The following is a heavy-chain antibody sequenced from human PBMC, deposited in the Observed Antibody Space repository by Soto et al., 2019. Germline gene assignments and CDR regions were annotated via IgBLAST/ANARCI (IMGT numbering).Heavy chain of an antibody. Sequence: QVQLVQSGAEVKKPGSSVKVSCKASGGTFSSYAISWVRQAPGQGLEWMGGIIPIFGTANYAQKFQGRVTITADESTSTAYMELSSLRSEDTAVYYCASSISYDILIGYQYYYGMDVWGQGTTVTVSS. D-gene: IGHD3-9*01. CDR3: ASSISYDILIGYQYYYGMDV. CDR2: IIPIFGTA. J-gene: IGHJ6*02. CDR1: GGTFSSYA. V-gene: IGHV1-69*01.